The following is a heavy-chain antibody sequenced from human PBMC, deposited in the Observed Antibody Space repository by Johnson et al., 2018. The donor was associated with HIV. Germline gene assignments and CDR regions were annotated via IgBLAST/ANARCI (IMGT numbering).Heavy chain of an antibody. CDR1: GFTFSNAW. V-gene: IGHV3-15*01. J-gene: IGHJ3*02. Sequence: VQLVESGGGSVKSGGSLRVSCAASGFTFSNAWMSWVRQAPGKGLEWVGRVKSKTDGGTIDYAAAVKGRFIISRVDSKKTLYLQMNGLKAEDTAVYYCTTMSALWFGDLHVFGDGFDIWGQGTMVTVSS. CDR2: VKSKTDGGTI. CDR3: TTMSALWFGDLHVFGDGFDI. D-gene: IGHD3-10*01.